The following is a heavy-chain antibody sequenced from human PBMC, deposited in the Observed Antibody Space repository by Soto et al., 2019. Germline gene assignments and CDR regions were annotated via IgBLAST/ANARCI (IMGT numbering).Heavy chain of an antibody. CDR3: ASELRYFDWFSLG. CDR2: VMPILGIA. J-gene: IGHJ4*02. Sequence: SVKVSCKASGGTFSNSAISWVRQAPGQGLEWMGGVMPILGIANYAQKFQGRVTITAHKSTSTAYMELSSLRSEDTAVYYCASELRYFDWFSLGWGQGTLVTVSS. V-gene: IGHV1-69*10. CDR1: GGTFSNSA. D-gene: IGHD3-9*01.